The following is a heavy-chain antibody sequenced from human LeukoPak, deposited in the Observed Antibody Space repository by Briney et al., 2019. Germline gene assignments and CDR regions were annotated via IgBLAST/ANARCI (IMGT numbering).Heavy chain of an antibody. D-gene: IGHD6-13*01. CDR2: IRYDGSNK. J-gene: IGHJ4*02. V-gene: IGHV3-30*02. CDR3: AKDFLPGRAAGTRAVAVPYFDY. Sequence: GGSLRLSCAASGFTFSSYGMHRVRQAPGKGLEWVAFIRYDGSNKYYADSVKGRFTISRDNSKNTLYLQMNSLRAEDTAVYYCAKDFLPGRAAGTRAVAVPYFDYWGQGTLVTVSS. CDR1: GFTFSSYG.